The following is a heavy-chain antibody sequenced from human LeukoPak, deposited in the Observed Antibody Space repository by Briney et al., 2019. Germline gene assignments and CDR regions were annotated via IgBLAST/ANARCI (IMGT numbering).Heavy chain of an antibody. J-gene: IGHJ4*02. CDR1: GGSISSGGYY. CDR2: IYYSGST. CDR3: AGRRKTHLDY. V-gene: IGHV4-31*03. Sequence: SETLSLTCTLSGGSISSGGYYWSWIRQHPGKGLEWIVYIYYSGSTYYNPSLKSRVTISVDTSKNQFSLKLSSVTAADTAVYYCAGRRKTHLDYWGQGTLVTVSS.